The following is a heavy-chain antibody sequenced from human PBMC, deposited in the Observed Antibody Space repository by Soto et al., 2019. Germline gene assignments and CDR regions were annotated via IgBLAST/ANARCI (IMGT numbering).Heavy chain of an antibody. D-gene: IGHD3-9*01. J-gene: IGHJ5*02. CDR2: IIPIFGTA. Sequence: AVKVSCKASGGTFSSYAISWVRQAPGQGLEWMGGIIPIFGTANYAQKFQGRVTITADESTSTAYMELSSLRSEDTAVYYCAFQPRYYDILSWGQGTLVTVSS. CDR3: AFQPRYYDILS. CDR1: GGTFSSYA. V-gene: IGHV1-69*13.